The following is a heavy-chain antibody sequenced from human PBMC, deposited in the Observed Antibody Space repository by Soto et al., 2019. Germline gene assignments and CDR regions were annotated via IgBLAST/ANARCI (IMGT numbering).Heavy chain of an antibody. Sequence: PSETLSLTCTVSGGSISSYYWSWIRQPPGKGLEWIGYIYYSGSTNYNPSLKSRVTISVDTSKNQFSLKLSSVTAADTAVYYCARLSYSSSWFYDYWGQGTLVPVSS. V-gene: IGHV4-59*01. CDR3: ARLSYSSSWFYDY. CDR1: GGSISSYY. CDR2: IYYSGST. J-gene: IGHJ4*02. D-gene: IGHD6-13*01.